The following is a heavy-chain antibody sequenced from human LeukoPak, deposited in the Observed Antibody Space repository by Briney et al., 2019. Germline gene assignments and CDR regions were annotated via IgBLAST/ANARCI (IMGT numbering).Heavy chain of an antibody. J-gene: IGHJ3*02. CDR3: AKSWEITIIGVVNHNAFDI. V-gene: IGHV3-7*01. CDR2: IKQDGSEK. CDR1: GFTFSSYW. Sequence: QPGGSLRLSCAASGFTFSSYWMSWVRQAPGKGLEWVANIKQDGSEKYYVDSVKGRFTISRDNAKNSLYLQMNSLRAEDTAVYYSAKSWEITIIGVVNHNAFDIWGQGTMVTVSS. D-gene: IGHD3-22*01.